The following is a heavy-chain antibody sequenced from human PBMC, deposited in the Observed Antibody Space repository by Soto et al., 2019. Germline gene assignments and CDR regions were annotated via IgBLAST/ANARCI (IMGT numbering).Heavy chain of an antibody. D-gene: IGHD3-16*01. J-gene: IGHJ4*02. CDR3: AKDRRAGGNSAFYFDF. V-gene: IGHV3-23*01. CDR2: ISATGGGT. Sequence: PGGSLRLSCAASGFKFSNYAMSWVRQAPGKGLEWVSLISATGGGTYYADSVKGRFTISSDNSHNTLYLQVHSLTAEDTAVYYCAKDRRAGGNSAFYFDFWGQGAQVTVS. CDR1: GFKFSNYA.